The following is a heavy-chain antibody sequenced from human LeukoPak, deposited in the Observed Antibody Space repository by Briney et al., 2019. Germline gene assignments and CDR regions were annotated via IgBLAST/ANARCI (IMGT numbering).Heavy chain of an antibody. D-gene: IGHD2-8*01. CDR1: GFTFSSYT. Sequence: GGSLRLSCAASGFTFSSYTMSWVRQAPGKGLEWVSAISGSGGSTYYADSVKGRFTISRDNSKNTLYLQMNSLRAEDTAVYYCAKDRDKYCTDGICYTKVVDYWGQGTLVTVSS. V-gene: IGHV3-23*01. CDR2: ISGSGGST. J-gene: IGHJ4*02. CDR3: AKDRDKYCTDGICYTKVVDY.